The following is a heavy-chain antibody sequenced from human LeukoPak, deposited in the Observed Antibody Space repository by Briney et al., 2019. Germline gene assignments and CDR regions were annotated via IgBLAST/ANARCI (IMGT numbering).Heavy chain of an antibody. CDR3: VSHVYGGSPFDI. V-gene: IGHV3-74*01. CDR1: GFTFSGYW. J-gene: IGHJ3*02. Sequence: GGSLRLSCAASGFTFSGYWMHWVRQVPGKGLVWVSRINTDGSTTSYADSVKGRFTISRDNDENTLYLQMNSLRADDTAAYHCVSHVYGGSPFDIWGQGTMVTVSS. D-gene: IGHD4-23*01. CDR2: INTDGSTT.